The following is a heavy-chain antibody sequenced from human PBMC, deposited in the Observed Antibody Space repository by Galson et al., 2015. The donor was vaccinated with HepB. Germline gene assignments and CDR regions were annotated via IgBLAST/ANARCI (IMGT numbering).Heavy chain of an antibody. Sequence: SLRLPCAASGFTFSSYDMSWVRQAPGKGLEWVSAISGSGGSNTYYADSMKGRFTISRDDSKNTLYLQINSLRAEDTAVYYCARALSSGWRNSDYWGQGTLVTVSS. V-gene: IGHV3-23*01. D-gene: IGHD6-19*01. J-gene: IGHJ4*02. CDR1: GFTFSSYD. CDR2: ISGSGGSNT. CDR3: ARALSSGWRNSDY.